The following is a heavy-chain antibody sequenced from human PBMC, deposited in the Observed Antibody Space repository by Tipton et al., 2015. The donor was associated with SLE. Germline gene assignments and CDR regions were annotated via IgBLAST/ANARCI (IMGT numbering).Heavy chain of an antibody. Sequence: SLRLSCAASGFTFSSYAMHWVRQAPGKGLEWVSYISSSSSYTNYADSVKGRFTISRDNAKNSLYLQMNSLRAEDTAVYYCARTIAVAGSAFDIWGQGTMVTVSS. CDR1: GFTFSSYA. CDR3: ARTIAVAGSAFDI. V-gene: IGHV3-21*05. J-gene: IGHJ3*02. CDR2: ISSSSSYT. D-gene: IGHD6-19*01.